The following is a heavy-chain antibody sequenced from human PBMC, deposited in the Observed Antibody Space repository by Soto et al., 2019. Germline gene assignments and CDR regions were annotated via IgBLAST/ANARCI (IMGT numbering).Heavy chain of an antibody. V-gene: IGHV3-23*01. CDR1: GFTFSYFA. CDR3: AKHSGYYSLDY. CDR2: VTDSGT. J-gene: IGHJ4*02. D-gene: IGHD1-26*01. Sequence: GSLRISCAASGFTFSYFAMAWVRQAPGKGLEWVSTVTDSGTYYADSVKGRFTISRDHSKNTLYLQMSSLRAEDTAVYYCAKHSGYYSLDYWGQGTLVTVSS.